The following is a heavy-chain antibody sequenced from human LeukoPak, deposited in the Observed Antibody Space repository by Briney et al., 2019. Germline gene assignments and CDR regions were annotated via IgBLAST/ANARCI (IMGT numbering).Heavy chain of an antibody. CDR1: GGSISSGSYY. D-gene: IGHD3-10*01. CDR2: IYTSGST. Sequence: SETLSLTCTVSGGSISSGSYYWSWIRQPAGKGLEWIGRIYTSGSTNYNPSLKSRVTISVDTSKNQFSLKLSSVTAADTAVYYCAGNYYGSGSYYSEDRYWGQGTLVTVS. CDR3: AGNYYGSGSYYSEDRY. V-gene: IGHV4-61*02. J-gene: IGHJ4*02.